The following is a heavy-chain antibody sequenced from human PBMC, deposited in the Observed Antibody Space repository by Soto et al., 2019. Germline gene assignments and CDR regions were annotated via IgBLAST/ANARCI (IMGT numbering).Heavy chain of an antibody. J-gene: IGHJ6*02. Sequence: LRLSCAASGFTFTSYAMSWVRQAPGKGLEWVSSISGSGGNTYYADSVKGRFAISRDNSKNTLYLQLNSLRAEDTAVYYCAKDWKGGDYYYYGMDVWGQGTTVTVSS. CDR1: GFTFTSYA. D-gene: IGHD1-1*01. CDR2: ISGSGGNT. CDR3: AKDWKGGDYYYYGMDV. V-gene: IGHV3-23*01.